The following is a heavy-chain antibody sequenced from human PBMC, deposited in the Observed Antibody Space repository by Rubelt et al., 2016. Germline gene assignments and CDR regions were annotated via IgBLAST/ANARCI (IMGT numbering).Heavy chain of an antibody. V-gene: IGHV3-23*01. CDR1: GFTLSSYA. Sequence: EVQLLESGGGLVQPGGSLRLSCAASGFTLSSYAMSWVRQAPGKGLEWVSTISGSGGSTYYADSVKGRFTISRDNSKNTRYLQMNSLRAEDTDVYYCARDSAGVGVDYWGQGTLVSVSS. CDR2: ISGSGGST. J-gene: IGHJ4*02. D-gene: IGHD1-26*01. CDR3: ARDSAGVGVDY.